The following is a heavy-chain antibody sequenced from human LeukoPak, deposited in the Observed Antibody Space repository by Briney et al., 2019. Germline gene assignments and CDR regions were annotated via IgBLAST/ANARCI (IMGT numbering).Heavy chain of an antibody. Sequence: HPGGSLRLSCAASGFTFSSYAMSWVRQAPGKGLEWVSAINGSGGSTYYADSVKGRFTISRDNSRNTLYLQMNSLRAEDTAVYYCAKDRGREYSSSWKYFDYWGQGTLVTVSS. CDR1: GFTFSSYA. J-gene: IGHJ4*02. CDR3: AKDRGREYSSSWKYFDY. V-gene: IGHV3-23*01. CDR2: INGSGGST. D-gene: IGHD6-13*01.